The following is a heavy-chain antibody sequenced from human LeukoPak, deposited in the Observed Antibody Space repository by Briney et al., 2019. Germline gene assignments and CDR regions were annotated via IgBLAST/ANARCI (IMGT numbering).Heavy chain of an antibody. J-gene: IGHJ4*02. CDR3: ARDEWQLLFEY. CDR1: GFTFSTYE. CDR2: ISSSGRTI. D-gene: IGHD6-6*01. Sequence: PGGSLRLSCAASGFTFSTYEMNWVRQAPGKGLEWVSYISSSGRTIYYADSVKGRFTISRDNAKNSLYLQMNSLRAEDTAVYYCARDEWQLLFEYWGQGTLVTVSS. V-gene: IGHV3-48*03.